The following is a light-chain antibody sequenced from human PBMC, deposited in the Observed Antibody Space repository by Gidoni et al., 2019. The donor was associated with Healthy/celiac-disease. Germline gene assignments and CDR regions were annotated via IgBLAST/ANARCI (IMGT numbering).Light chain of an antibody. V-gene: IGKV3-11*01. CDR3: QQRSNFLT. J-gene: IGKJ4*01. Sequence: DIVLTQSPATLSLSPEERATLSCRASQSVSSYLAWYQQKPGQAPRLLIYDASNRATGIPARFSGSGSGTDFTLTISSLEPEDFAVYYCQQRSNFLTFGGGTKVEIK. CDR2: DAS. CDR1: QSVSSY.